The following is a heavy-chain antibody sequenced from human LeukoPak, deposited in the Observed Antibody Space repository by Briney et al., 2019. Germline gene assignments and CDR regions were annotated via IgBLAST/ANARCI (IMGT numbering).Heavy chain of an antibody. CDR3: ARDRAPRTIFGVVIMFDY. CDR1: GFTFSSYE. V-gene: IGHV3-48*03. J-gene: IGHJ4*02. D-gene: IGHD3-3*01. CDR2: ISSSGSTI. Sequence: PGGSLRLSGAASGFTFSSYEMNWVRQAPGKGLEWVSYISSSGSTIYYADSVKGRFTISRDNAKNSLYLQMNSLRAEDTAVYYCARDRAPRTIFGVVIMFDYWGQGTLVTVSS.